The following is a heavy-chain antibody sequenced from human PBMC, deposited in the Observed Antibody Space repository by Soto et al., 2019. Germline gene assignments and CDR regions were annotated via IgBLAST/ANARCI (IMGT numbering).Heavy chain of an antibody. D-gene: IGHD3-10*01. V-gene: IGHV1-2*02. CDR3: AREPMVRAAHGFDI. CDR2: INSNSVGT. Sequence: GASVKVSCKASGYTFTGHYMHWVRQAPGQGLEWMGWINSNSVGTNYAQKFQGRVTMTRDTSISTAYMELSRLRSDDTAVYYCAREPMVRAAHGFDIWGQGTMGTVS. CDR1: GYTFTGHY. J-gene: IGHJ3*02.